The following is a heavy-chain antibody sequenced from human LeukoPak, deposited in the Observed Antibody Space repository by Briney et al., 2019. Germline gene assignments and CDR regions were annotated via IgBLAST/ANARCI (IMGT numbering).Heavy chain of an antibody. V-gene: IGHV1-3*01. D-gene: IGHD2-2*02. CDR3: ARCSSTSCYRDYYYYGMDV. Sequence: ASVKVSCKASGYTFTSYAMHWVRQAPGQRLEWMGWINAGNGNTKYSQKFQGRVTITRDTSASTAYMELSSLRSEDTAVYYCARCSSTSCYRDYYYYGMDVWGKGTTVTVSS. CDR1: GYTFTSYA. CDR2: INAGNGNT. J-gene: IGHJ6*04.